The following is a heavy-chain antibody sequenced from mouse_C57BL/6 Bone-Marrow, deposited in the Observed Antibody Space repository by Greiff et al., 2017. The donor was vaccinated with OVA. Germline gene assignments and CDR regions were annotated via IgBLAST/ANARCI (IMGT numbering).Heavy chain of an antibody. D-gene: IGHD1-3*01. CDR3: AISGCVDY. CDR1: GYAFSSSW. Sequence: VQLQQSGPELVKPGASVKISCKASGYAFSSSWMNWVKQRPGKGLEWIGRIYPGDGDTNYNGKFKDKATLTADKSSSTAYMQRSSLTSEDSAVYFCAISGCVDYWGQGTTLTVSS. J-gene: IGHJ2*01. V-gene: IGHV1-82*01. CDR2: IYPGDGDT.